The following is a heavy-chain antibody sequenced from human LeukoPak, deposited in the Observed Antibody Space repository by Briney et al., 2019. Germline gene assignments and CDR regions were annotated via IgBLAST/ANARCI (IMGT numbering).Heavy chain of an antibody. V-gene: IGHV3-7*01. J-gene: IGHJ6*03. Sequence: GGSLRLSCAASGFIFSNYWMSWVRQAPGKGLEWVANIKQDGSEKFYVDSVKGRFTISRDNAKNSLYLQMNSLRAEDTAVYNCARVPLNYYYYMDVWGKGTTVTVSS. CDR1: GFIFSNYW. CDR2: IKQDGSEK. CDR3: ARVPLNYYYYMDV.